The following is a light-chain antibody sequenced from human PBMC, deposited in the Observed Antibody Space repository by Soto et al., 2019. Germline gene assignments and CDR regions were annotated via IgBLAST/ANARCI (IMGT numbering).Light chain of an antibody. CDR2: SND. V-gene: IGLV1-40*01. CDR1: SSNVGAGYD. J-gene: IGLJ1*01. CDR3: QSYDNSLTGYV. Sequence: QSLLRQPPSVSGAPGQRLTISCTGTSSNVGAGYDVHWYQHLPGTAPKLLIYSNDNRPSGVPDRFSASKSGASASLAITRLQAEDEADYYCQSYDNSLTGYVFGTGTKVTVL.